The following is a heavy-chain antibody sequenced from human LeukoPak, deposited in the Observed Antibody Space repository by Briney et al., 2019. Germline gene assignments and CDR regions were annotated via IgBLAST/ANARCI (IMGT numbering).Heavy chain of an antibody. J-gene: IGHJ4*02. CDR3: ARGWLAETTVVTPYNY. D-gene: IGHD2-21*02. V-gene: IGHV1-69*13. CDR1: GGSFSTTT. Sequence: SVKVSCKASGGSFSTTTINWVRQAPGQGLEWMGGITPIFRTPNYARKFQGRVTITAVESMSTAYMELSSLRSGDTAVYYCARGWLAETTVVTPYNYWGQGTLVTVSS. CDR2: ITPIFRTP.